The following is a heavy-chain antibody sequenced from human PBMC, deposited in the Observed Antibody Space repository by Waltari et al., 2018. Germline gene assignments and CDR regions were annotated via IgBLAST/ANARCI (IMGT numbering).Heavy chain of an antibody. D-gene: IGHD3-22*01. CDR2: IIPIGGTA. CDR3: ARGVTMIDPHAFDI. J-gene: IGHJ3*02. Sequence: QVQLVQSGAEVKKPGSSVKVSCKASGGTFSSYAISWVRQAPGQGRECMGGIIPIGGTANYAQKFHGRVTMTAEESTSTAYMELSSLRSEDTAVYYGARGVTMIDPHAFDIWGQGTMVTGSS. V-gene: IGHV1-69*12. CDR1: GGTFSSYA.